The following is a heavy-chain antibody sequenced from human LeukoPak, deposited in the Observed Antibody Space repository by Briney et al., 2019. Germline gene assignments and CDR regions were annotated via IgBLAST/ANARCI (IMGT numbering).Heavy chain of an antibody. D-gene: IGHD1-26*01. CDR1: GYTLTGLS. CDR3: ARDRREWEQWYGY. J-gene: IGHJ4*02. Sequence: ASVKVSCKVSGYTLTGLSMHWVRQAPGKGLEWRGGFDPEDGETIYAQKLQGRVTMTTDTSTSTAYMELRSLRSDDTAVYYCARDRREWEQWYGYWGQGTLVTVSS. CDR2: FDPEDGET. V-gene: IGHV1-24*01.